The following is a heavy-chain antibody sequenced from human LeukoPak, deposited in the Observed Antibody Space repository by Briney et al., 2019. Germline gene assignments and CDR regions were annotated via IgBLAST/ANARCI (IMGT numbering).Heavy chain of an antibody. CDR3: AKAGNRYSSSWYFRTNWFDP. Sequence: PSETLSLTXTVSGGSISSYYWSWIRQPPGKGLEWIGYIYYSGSTNDNPSLKSRVTISVDTSKNQFSLKLSSVTAADTAVYYCAKAGNRYSSSWYFRTNWFDPWGQGTLVTVSS. CDR2: IYYSGST. CDR1: GGSISSYY. V-gene: IGHV4-59*01. D-gene: IGHD6-13*01. J-gene: IGHJ5*02.